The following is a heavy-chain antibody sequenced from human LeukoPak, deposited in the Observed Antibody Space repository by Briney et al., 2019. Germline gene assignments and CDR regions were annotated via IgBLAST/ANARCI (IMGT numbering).Heavy chain of an antibody. Sequence: GGSLRLSCAASGFTFSSYWMGWVRQAPGKGLEWVANIKEDGSEMYYVDSVKGRFTISRDNAKNSLYLQMNSLRAEDTAVYYCAKDISSALYYDSSGYFDYWGQGTLVTVSS. D-gene: IGHD3-22*01. V-gene: IGHV3-7*01. CDR2: IKEDGSEM. J-gene: IGHJ4*02. CDR3: AKDISSALYYDSSGYFDY. CDR1: GFTFSSYW.